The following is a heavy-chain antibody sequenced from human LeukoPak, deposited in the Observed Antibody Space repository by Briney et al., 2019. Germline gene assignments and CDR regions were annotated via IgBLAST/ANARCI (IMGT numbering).Heavy chain of an antibody. CDR1: GYSISSSSYY. Sequence: PSETLSLTCTVSGYSISSSSYYWGWIRQPPGKGLEWIGNIYYSGSTYYNPSLKSRVTISVDTSNNQFSLKMTSVTAADTAVYYCARNRREPHSSGYYYSSAVDYWGQGTLVTVFS. J-gene: IGHJ4*02. CDR3: ARNRREPHSSGYYYSSAVDY. D-gene: IGHD3-22*01. V-gene: IGHV4-39*07. CDR2: IYYSGST.